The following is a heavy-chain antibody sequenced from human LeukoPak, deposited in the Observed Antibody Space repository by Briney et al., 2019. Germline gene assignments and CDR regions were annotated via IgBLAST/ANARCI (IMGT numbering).Heavy chain of an antibody. V-gene: IGHV4-61*02. CDR1: GGSVSSGSYY. Sequence: SETLSLTCTVSGGSVSSGSYYWSWIRQPAGKGLEWIGRVYSSGSTDYNPSLKSRLSISVDTSKIQFSLRLSSVTVADTAVYYCARTPLRGATFFTSYPNWFDTWGQGTLVTVSS. J-gene: IGHJ5*02. D-gene: IGHD3-10*01. CDR3: ARTPLRGATFFTSYPNWFDT. CDR2: VYSSGST.